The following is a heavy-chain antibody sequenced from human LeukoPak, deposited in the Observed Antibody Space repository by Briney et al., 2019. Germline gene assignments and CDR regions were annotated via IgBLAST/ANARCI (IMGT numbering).Heavy chain of an antibody. CDR3: ARPLSCSSTNCNDALDI. Sequence: SETLSLTCAVYGGSFRGYYWSWIRQPPGKGLEWIGEISHSGSTNYNPSLKSRVTISVDTSKNQFSLKLSSVTAADTAVFYCARPLSCSSTNCNDALDIWGRGQWSPSLQ. CDR2: ISHSGST. D-gene: IGHD2-2*01. J-gene: IGHJ3*02. CDR1: GGSFRGYY. V-gene: IGHV4-34*01.